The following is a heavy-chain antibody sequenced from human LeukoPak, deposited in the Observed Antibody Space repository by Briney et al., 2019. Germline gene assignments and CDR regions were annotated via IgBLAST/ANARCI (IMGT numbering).Heavy chain of an antibody. Sequence: NPGGSLRLSCAASGFTFSTYSMNWVRRAPGQGLEWVSSISSSSSYIYYADSVKGRFTISRDNAKNSLFLQMNSLRAEDTAVYYCARDEVCDFWGQGTLVTVSS. CDR3: ARDEVCDF. J-gene: IGHJ4*02. V-gene: IGHV3-21*01. CDR1: GFTFSTYS. D-gene: IGHD1-14*01. CDR2: ISSSSSYI.